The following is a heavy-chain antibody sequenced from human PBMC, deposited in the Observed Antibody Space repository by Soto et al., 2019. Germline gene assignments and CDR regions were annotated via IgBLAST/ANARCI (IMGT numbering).Heavy chain of an antibody. Sequence: EEQLVESGGGVVRPGGSLTLSCAASGFRFDDFGMSWVRQAPGKGLVWVSGITWNGVTTGYVKSVKGRFTISRDNAKYSLYVQVGSLRAEDTAIYYCARDVGVAVAIDAFDIWGQGTIVSVSS. D-gene: IGHD6-19*01. V-gene: IGHV3-20*04. CDR3: ARDVGVAVAIDAFDI. CDR1: GFRFDDFG. CDR2: ITWNGVTT. J-gene: IGHJ3*02.